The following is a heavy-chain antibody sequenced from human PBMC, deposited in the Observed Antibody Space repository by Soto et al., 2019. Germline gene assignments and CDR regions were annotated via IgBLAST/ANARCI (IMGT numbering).Heavy chain of an antibody. D-gene: IGHD4-4*01. CDR1: GGNRGGFG. J-gene: IGHJ4*02. CDR3: AKGQNSRTCRFYSDY. V-gene: IGHV3-23*01. Sequence: GLKRVWWGAVGGNRGGFGVRWISQEQGKGPEWVSGISASGGSTSYADSVKGRFTISRDNSKNTLYLQMNSLRADDTAVYHCAKGQNSRTCRFYSDYWVQGAPVIGSS. CDR2: ISASGGST.